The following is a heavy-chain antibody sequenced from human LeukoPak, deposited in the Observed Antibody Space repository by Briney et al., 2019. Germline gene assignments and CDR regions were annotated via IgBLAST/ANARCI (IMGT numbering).Heavy chain of an antibody. Sequence: GGSLRLSCAASGFTVSSKYMSCVRQAPGKGLEWVSVIYGGGGTYYADSVKGRFTISRDNSKNTLYLQMNSLRAEDTAVYYCARSNIATRRGDNWFDPWGQGNPGHRLL. CDR2: IYGGGGT. CDR3: ARSNIATRRGDNWFDP. CDR1: GFTVSSKY. V-gene: IGHV3-66*01. J-gene: IGHJ5*02. D-gene: IGHD6-6*01.